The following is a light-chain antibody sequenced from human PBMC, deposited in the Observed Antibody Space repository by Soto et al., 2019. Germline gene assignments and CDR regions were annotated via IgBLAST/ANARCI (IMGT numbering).Light chain of an antibody. CDR1: SSDVGGYNF. CDR2: EVS. J-gene: IGLJ3*02. Sequence: QSALTQPASVSGSTGQSITISCTGTSSDVGGYNFVSWYQQHPGKAPKLIIYEVSNRPSGVSNRFSGSKSGNTASLTISGLQAEDEADYYCNSYTNSATRVFGGGTKLTVL. V-gene: IGLV2-14*03. CDR3: NSYTNSATRV.